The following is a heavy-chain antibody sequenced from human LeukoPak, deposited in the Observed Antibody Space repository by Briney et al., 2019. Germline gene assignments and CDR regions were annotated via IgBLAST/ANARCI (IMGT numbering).Heavy chain of an antibody. V-gene: IGHV4-59*08. Sequence: SETLSLTCTVSGGSISSYYWSWIRQPPGKGLEWIGYIYYSGSTNYNPSLKSRVTISVDTSKNQFSLKLSSVTAADTAVYYCARASRYCSSTSCYGNWFDPWGQGTLVTVSS. D-gene: IGHD2-2*01. CDR2: IYYSGST. J-gene: IGHJ5*02. CDR3: ARASRYCSSTSCYGNWFDP. CDR1: GGSISSYY.